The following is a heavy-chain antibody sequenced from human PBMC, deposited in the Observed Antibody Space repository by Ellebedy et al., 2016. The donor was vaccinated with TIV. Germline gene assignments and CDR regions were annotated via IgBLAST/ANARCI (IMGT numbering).Heavy chain of an antibody. CDR2: ISHSGST. CDR1: GGSISSYY. Sequence: SETLSLTCTVSGGSISSYYWSWIRQPLGKGLEWIGEISHSGSTNYNPSLKSRVTISVDTSKNQFSLKLRSVTAADTAVYYCASGLGVRRMNAFEIWGQGTMVTVSS. V-gene: IGHV4-59*04. D-gene: IGHD2-8*02. J-gene: IGHJ3*02. CDR3: ASGLGVRRMNAFEI.